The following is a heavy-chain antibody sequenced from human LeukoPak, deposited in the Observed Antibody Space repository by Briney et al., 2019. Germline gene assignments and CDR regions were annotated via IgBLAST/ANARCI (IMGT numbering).Heavy chain of an antibody. CDR1: GFTFSSYG. CDR2: ISYDGSNK. Sequence: GGSLRLSCAASGFTFSSYGMHWVRQAPGKGLEWVAVISYDGSNKYYADSVKGRFTISRDNSKNTLYLQMNSLRAEDTAVYYCAKVREWELQRDAFDIWGQGTMVTVSS. V-gene: IGHV3-30*18. CDR3: AKVREWELQRDAFDI. J-gene: IGHJ3*02. D-gene: IGHD1-26*01.